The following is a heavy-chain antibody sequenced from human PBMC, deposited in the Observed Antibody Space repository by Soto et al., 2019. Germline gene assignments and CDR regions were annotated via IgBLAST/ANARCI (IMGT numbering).Heavy chain of an antibody. V-gene: IGHV1-18*01. J-gene: IGHJ4*02. Sequence: QVQLVQSGGEVKKPGASVKVSCKASGYTFPSYGLIWVRQAPGQGLQWMGWISAYNGNTIYAQNLQGRVTMTTDTTSSTAYMELRNLRSDDTAVYYCARVAVADYFGYWGQGTLFTVAS. CDR2: ISAYNGNT. D-gene: IGHD6-19*01. CDR3: ARVAVADYFGY. CDR1: GYTFPSYG.